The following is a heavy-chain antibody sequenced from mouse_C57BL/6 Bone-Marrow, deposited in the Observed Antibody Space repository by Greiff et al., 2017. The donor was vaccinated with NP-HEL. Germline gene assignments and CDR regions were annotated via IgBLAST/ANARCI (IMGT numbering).Heavy chain of an antibody. CDR2: ISSGGSYP. Sequence: EVKLMESGGDLVKPGGSLKLSCAASGFTFSSYGMSWVRQTPDKRLEWVATISSGGSYPYYPDGVKGRFTSAIDKAKNTLYLQMSSLKSEDTAMYYCARHRWLLKNYAMDYWGQGTSVTVSS. CDR1: GFTFSSYG. J-gene: IGHJ4*01. V-gene: IGHV5-6*01. D-gene: IGHD2-3*01. CDR3: ARHRWLLKNYAMDY.